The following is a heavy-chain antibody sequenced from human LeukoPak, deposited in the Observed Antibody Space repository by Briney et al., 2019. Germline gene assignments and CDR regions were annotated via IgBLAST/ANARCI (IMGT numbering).Heavy chain of an antibody. J-gene: IGHJ4*02. V-gene: IGHV3-23*01. CDR3: VKGMGSH. CDR2: ISSSGGST. Sequence: GGSLRLSCAASGFTFSSYAMNWVRQVPGKGLEGVSNISSSGGSTYQADSVKGRFTISRDNSKNTLYLQMDSLRAEDTAVYYCVKGMGSHWGQGTLVTVSS. D-gene: IGHD3-10*01. CDR1: GFTFSSYA.